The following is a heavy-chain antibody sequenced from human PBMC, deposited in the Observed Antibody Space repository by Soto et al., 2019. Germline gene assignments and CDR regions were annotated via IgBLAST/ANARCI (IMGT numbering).Heavy chain of an antibody. Sequence: RASVKVSCKASGGTFSSYAISWVRQAPGQGLEWMGGIIPIFGTANYAQKFQGRVTITADESTSTAYMELSSLRSEDTAVYYCARTPVYCSSTSCDSNTGYNCFDPRGQGTLVTVSS. CDR2: IIPIFGTA. V-gene: IGHV1-69*13. CDR3: ARTPVYCSSTSCDSNTGYNCFDP. CDR1: GGTFSSYA. D-gene: IGHD2-2*02. J-gene: IGHJ5*02.